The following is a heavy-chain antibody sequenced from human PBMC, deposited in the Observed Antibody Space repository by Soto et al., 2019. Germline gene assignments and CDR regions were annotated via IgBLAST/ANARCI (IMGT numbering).Heavy chain of an antibody. CDR1: GGTFSSYA. J-gene: IGHJ6*02. Sequence: QVQLVQSGAEVKKPGSSVKVSCKASGGTFSSYAISWVRQAPGQGLEWVGGIIPIGPSSSYAQKFQGRVTXTADESTSTAYMELGSLRFEDTAVYYCAKDLLGFGYTYAAVWGQGTTVTVSS. CDR2: IIPIGPSS. D-gene: IGHD5-18*01. CDR3: AKDLLGFGYTYAAV. V-gene: IGHV1-69*12.